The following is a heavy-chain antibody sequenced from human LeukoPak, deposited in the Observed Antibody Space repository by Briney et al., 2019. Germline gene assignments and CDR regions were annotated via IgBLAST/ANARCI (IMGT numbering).Heavy chain of an antibody. CDR2: IYPGDSDT. J-gene: IGHJ5*02. CDR3: ARAYDFWSGENWFDP. CDR1: GYSFTSYW. D-gene: IGHD3-3*01. Sequence: GASLKISCKGSGYSFTSYWIGWVRQMPGKGLEWMGIIYPGDSDTRYSPSFQGQVTISADKSISTAYLQWSSLKASDTAMYYCARAYDFWSGENWFDPWGQGTLVTVSS. V-gene: IGHV5-51*01.